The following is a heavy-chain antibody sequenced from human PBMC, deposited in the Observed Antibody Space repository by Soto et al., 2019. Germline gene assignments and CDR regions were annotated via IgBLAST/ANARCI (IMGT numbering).Heavy chain of an antibody. V-gene: IGHV1-18*01. CDR3: ARGKRGILTGYPPRYGMDV. Sequence: QVQLVQSGAEVKQPGASVKVSCKASGYTFTSYAITWVRQAPGQGLEWMGWISAYNGNTHYAQKLQGRVTMTTDTATSTDYMELRSLRSDDTAIYYCARGKRGILTGYPPRYGMDVWGQGTTVTVPS. CDR2: ISAYNGNT. J-gene: IGHJ6*02. D-gene: IGHD3-9*01. CDR1: GYTFTSYA.